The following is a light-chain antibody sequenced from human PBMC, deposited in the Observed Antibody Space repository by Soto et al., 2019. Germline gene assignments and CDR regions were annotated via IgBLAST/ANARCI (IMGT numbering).Light chain of an antibody. CDR2: GAS. CDR3: QQYDTSPIT. CDR1: QSVAANY. Sequence: EVVLTQSPGTLSLSPGERATLSCRASQSVAANYLAWYQQKRGQAPRLLIYGASSRATGIPDRFSGSGSGTDFTLTITPLEPEDFVVYFCQQYDTSPITFGQGTRLEIK. V-gene: IGKV3-20*01. J-gene: IGKJ5*01.